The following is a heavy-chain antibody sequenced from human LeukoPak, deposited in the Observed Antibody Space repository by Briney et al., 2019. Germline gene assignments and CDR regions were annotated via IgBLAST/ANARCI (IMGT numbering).Heavy chain of an antibody. V-gene: IGHV3-23*01. D-gene: IGHD3-10*01. CDR3: ARERITMVRGAREDYYYYGMDV. CDR1: GFTFSSYA. Sequence: GGSLRLSCAASGFTFSSYAMSWVRQAPGKGLEWVSAISGSGGSTYYADSVKGRFTISRDNSKNTLYLQMNSLRAEDTAVYYCARERITMVRGAREDYYYYGMDVWGKGTTVTVSS. J-gene: IGHJ6*04. CDR2: ISGSGGST.